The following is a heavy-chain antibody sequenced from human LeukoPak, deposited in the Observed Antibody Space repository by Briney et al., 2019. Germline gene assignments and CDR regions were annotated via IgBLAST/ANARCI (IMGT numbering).Heavy chain of an antibody. Sequence: PSETLSLTCTVSGYSISSGYYWGWIRQPPGKGLEWIGSIYHSGSTYYNPSLKSRVTISADTSKNQFSLKLRSVTAADTAVYYCARIYYYYYYMDVWGKGTTVTVSS. CDR1: GYSISSGYY. CDR2: IYHSGST. J-gene: IGHJ6*03. CDR3: ARIYYYYYYMDV. V-gene: IGHV4-38-2*02.